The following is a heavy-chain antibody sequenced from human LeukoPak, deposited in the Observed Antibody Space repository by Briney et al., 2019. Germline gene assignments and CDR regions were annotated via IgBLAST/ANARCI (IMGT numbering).Heavy chain of an antibody. J-gene: IGHJ3*02. D-gene: IGHD3-22*01. CDR2: INSDGSST. Sequence: GGSLRLSCAASGFTFSSYWMHWVRQAPGKGLVWVSRINSDGSSTSYADSVKGRFTISRDNAKNTLYLQISSLTAEDTAVYYCARWGYDTMIAQKAAFDIWGQGTMVTVSS. CDR3: ARWGYDTMIAQKAAFDI. V-gene: IGHV3-74*01. CDR1: GFTFSSYW.